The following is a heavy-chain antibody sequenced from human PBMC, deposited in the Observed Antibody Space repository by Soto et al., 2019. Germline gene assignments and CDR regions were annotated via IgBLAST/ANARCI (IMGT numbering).Heavy chain of an antibody. V-gene: IGHV3-74*02. CDR1: GFTFSSYW. J-gene: IGHJ6*02. CDR2: INSDGSST. D-gene: IGHD3-3*01. CDR3: ARGGYYDFWSGYYTFYYYYYGMDV. Sequence: EVQLLESGGDLIQPGGSLRLSCAASGFTFSSYWMHWVRQAPGKGLVWVSRINSDGSSTSYADSVKGRFTISRDNAKNTLYLQMNSLRAEDTAVYYCARGGYYDFWSGYYTFYYYYYGMDVWGQGTTVTVSS.